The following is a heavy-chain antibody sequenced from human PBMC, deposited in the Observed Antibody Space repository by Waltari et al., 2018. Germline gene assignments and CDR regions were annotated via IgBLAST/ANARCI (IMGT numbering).Heavy chain of an antibody. D-gene: IGHD4-17*01. CDR2: INHSGST. V-gene: IGHV4-34*01. CDR1: GGSFSGYY. Sequence: QVQLQQWGAGLLKPSETLSLTCAVYGGSFSGYYWSWIRQPPGKGLEWIGEINHSGSTNYNPSLKSRVTIAVDTSKNQFSRKLSSVTAADTAVYYCARASTVTHWYFDLWGRGTLVTVSS. J-gene: IGHJ2*01. CDR3: ARASTVTHWYFDL.